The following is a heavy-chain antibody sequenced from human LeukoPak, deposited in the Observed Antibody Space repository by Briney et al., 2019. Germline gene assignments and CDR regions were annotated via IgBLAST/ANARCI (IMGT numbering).Heavy chain of an antibody. D-gene: IGHD6-13*01. CDR1: GFTFSNYE. V-gene: IGHV3-48*03. Sequence: GGSLRLSCGASGFTFSNYEMNWVRQAPGKGLEWVSYISSSGSTIYYAESVKGRFTISRDNAKNSLYLQMNSLRAEDTAVYYCAKGGSSSWPFDYWGQGTLVTVSS. J-gene: IGHJ4*02. CDR2: ISSSGSTI. CDR3: AKGGSSSWPFDY.